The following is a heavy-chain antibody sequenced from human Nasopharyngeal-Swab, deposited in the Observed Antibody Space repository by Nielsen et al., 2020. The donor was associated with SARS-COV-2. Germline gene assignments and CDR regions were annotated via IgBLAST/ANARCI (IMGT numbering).Heavy chain of an antibody. CDR3: ARVGLVGARYYYGMDV. CDR2: INPNSGGT. CDR1: GYTFTGYY. J-gene: IGHJ6*02. D-gene: IGHD1-26*01. V-gene: IGHV1-2*02. Sequence: ASVKVSCKASGYTFTGYYMHWVRQAPGQGLEWMGWINPNSGGTNYAQKFQGRVTMTRDTSISTAYMELSRLRSDDTAVYYCARVGLVGARYYYGMDVWGQGTMVTVSS.